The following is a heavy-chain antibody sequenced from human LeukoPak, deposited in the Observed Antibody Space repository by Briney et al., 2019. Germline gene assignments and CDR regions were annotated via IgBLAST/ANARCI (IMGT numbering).Heavy chain of an antibody. Sequence: PSETLSLTCAVYGGSFSGYYWSWIRQPPGKGLEWIGEINHSGSTNYNPSLKSRVTISVDTSKNQFSLKLSSVTAADTAVYYCARGPRTNYYDSSGRIGEFDPWGQGTLVIVSS. CDR3: ARGPRTNYYDSSGRIGEFDP. J-gene: IGHJ5*02. CDR1: GGSFSGYY. CDR2: INHSGST. V-gene: IGHV4-34*01. D-gene: IGHD3-22*01.